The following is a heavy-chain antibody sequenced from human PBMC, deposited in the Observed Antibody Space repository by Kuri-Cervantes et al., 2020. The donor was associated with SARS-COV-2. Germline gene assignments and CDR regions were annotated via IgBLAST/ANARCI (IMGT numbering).Heavy chain of an antibody. V-gene: IGHV3-23*01. CDR3: AKAGGYCSSTSCSQYGIPDY. Sequence: GESLKISCAASGFTFSSYAMSWARQAPGKGLEWVSAISGSGGSTYYADSVKGRFTISRDNSKNTLYLQMNSLRAEDTAVYYCAKAGGYCSSTSCSQYGIPDYWGQGTLVTVSS. J-gene: IGHJ4*02. D-gene: IGHD2-2*01. CDR1: GFTFSSYA. CDR2: ISGSGGST.